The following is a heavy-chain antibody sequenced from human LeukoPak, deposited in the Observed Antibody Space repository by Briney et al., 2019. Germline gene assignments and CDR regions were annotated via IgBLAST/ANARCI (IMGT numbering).Heavy chain of an antibody. CDR1: GFTFNNAW. J-gene: IGHJ4*02. V-gene: IGHV3-15*01. CDR2: IKSKTEGGTT. CDR3: TTGAYGDYYFDN. Sequence: GGSLRLSCAASGFTFNNAWMTWVRQAPGKGLEWVGRIKSKTEGGTTDYATPVKGRFTISRDDSRNTLYLQMNSLETEDTAVYYCTTGAYGDYYFDNWGQGTLVSVSS. D-gene: IGHD4-17*01.